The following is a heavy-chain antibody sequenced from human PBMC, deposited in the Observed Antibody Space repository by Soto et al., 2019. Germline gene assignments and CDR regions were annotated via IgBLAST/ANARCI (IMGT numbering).Heavy chain of an antibody. CDR3: AGGQYYFDY. CDR1: GFPFSSYG. J-gene: IGHJ4*02. Sequence: QVQLVESGGGVVQSGRSLRLSCAASGFPFSSYGMHWVRQAPGKGLDWVALISYDGSKKYYADSVKGRFTISRDNSKQTLYLQMSSLRAEDTAVYYCAGGQYYFDYCGQGTLVSVSS. V-gene: IGHV3-30*03. CDR2: ISYDGSKK. D-gene: IGHD2-15*01.